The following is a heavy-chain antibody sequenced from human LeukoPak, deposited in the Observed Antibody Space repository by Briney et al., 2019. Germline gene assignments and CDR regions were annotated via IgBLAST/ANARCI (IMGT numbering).Heavy chain of an antibody. CDR2: INPRGGST. V-gene: IGHV1-46*01. D-gene: IGHD5-24*01. Sequence: ASVKVSCKASGYTFTRYYMHWVRQAPGQGLEWMGIINPRGGSTNYAQKFQGRVTMTRDTSTSTVYMELSSLRSEDTAVYYCVSRPRDSNWFDPWGQGTLVTVSS. CDR1: GYTFTRYY. CDR3: VSRPRDSNWFDP. J-gene: IGHJ5*02.